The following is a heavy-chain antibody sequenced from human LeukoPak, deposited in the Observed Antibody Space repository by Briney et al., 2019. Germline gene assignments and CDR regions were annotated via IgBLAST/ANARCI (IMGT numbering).Heavy chain of an antibody. V-gene: IGHV1-18*01. CDR1: GYTFTSYG. Sequence: VASVKVSCKASGYTFTSYGISWVRQAPGQGLEWMGWISAYNGNTNYAQKLQGRVTMTTDTSTSTAYMELRSLRSDDTAVYYCAREYCSSTSCSIGGWFDPWGQGTLVTVSS. D-gene: IGHD2-2*01. CDR2: ISAYNGNT. J-gene: IGHJ5*02. CDR3: AREYCSSTSCSIGGWFDP.